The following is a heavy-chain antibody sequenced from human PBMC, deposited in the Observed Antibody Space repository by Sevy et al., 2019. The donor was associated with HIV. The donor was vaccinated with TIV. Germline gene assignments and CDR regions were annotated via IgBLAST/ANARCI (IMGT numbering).Heavy chain of an antibody. D-gene: IGHD4-17*01. V-gene: IGHV3-30-3*01. CDR2: IIYDGSKK. CDR1: GFTFSSYA. CDR3: ARDQHDYAGNVRTGWFDP. Sequence: GGSLRLSCAASGFTFSSYAMHWVRQAPGKGLEWVADIIYDGSKKYYADSVKGRFTIARDNSKNTLYLKMNSLRAEDTAAYYCARDQHDYAGNVRTGWFDPWGQGTLVTVSS. J-gene: IGHJ5*02.